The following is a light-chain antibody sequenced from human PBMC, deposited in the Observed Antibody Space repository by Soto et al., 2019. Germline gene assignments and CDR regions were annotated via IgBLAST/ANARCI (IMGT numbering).Light chain of an antibody. Sequence: QSALTQPASVSGSPGQSIAISCTGTSSDVGSYNSVSWYQQFPGKAPKLILYAVTNRPSGVSNRFSGSKSGNTASLTISGLQAEDEADYFCSSYTTIATLVFGVGTKLTVL. CDR1: SSDVGSYNS. V-gene: IGLV2-14*01. CDR2: AVT. CDR3: SSYTTIATLV. J-gene: IGLJ2*01.